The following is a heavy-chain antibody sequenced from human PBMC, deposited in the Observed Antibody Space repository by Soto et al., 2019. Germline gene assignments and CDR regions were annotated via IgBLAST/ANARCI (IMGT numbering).Heavy chain of an antibody. CDR1: GGSISSSSDY. V-gene: IGHV4-39*01. D-gene: IGHD3-22*01. J-gene: IGHJ3*02. CDR3: ARGDYYDTSGPFSDAFDI. Sequence: PSETLSLTCTVSGGSISSSSDYWGWIRQPPGKGLEWIGYIYYSGSTYYNPSLKGRFTMSRDNAKNSLYLQMNGLRADDTAVYYCARGDYYDTSGPFSDAFDIWGQGTMVTVS. CDR2: IYYSGST.